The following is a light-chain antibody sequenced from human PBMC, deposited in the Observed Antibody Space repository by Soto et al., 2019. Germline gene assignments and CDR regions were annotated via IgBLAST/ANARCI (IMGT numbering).Light chain of an antibody. Sequence: EIVLTQSPAALSLSPGERATLSCGASQSVAGNFLAWYQHKPGLAPRLLIYDASIRANGIPDRFSGGGSGTDFTLTISRLEPEDSEVYYCQHYRSLPPMWTFGLGTKVDIK. V-gene: IGKV3D-20*01. CDR2: DAS. CDR3: QHYRSLPPMWT. CDR1: QSVAGNF. J-gene: IGKJ1*01.